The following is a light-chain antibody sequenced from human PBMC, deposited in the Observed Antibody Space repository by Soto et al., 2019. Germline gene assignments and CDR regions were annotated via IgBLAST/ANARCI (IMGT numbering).Light chain of an antibody. CDR2: LGS. Sequence: DIVMTQSPLSLPVTPGEPASISCRSSQSLLHSNGYNYLDWYLQKPGQSPQLLIYLGSNRASGVPDRFSGSGSGTDFTLKISRVEAQDVGVYYCMQALQTPYTFGRGTQVDIX. V-gene: IGKV2-28*01. J-gene: IGKJ2*01. CDR1: QSLLHSNGYNY. CDR3: MQALQTPYT.